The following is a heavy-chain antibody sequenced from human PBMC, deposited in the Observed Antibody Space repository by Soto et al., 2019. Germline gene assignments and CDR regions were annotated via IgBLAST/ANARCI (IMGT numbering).Heavy chain of an antibody. J-gene: IGHJ4*02. D-gene: IGHD3-3*01. CDR2: IGRRANSLAT. CDR3: TSHCHDLWSGYSDY. V-gene: IGHV3-73*01. CDR1: GFYFRGSA. Sequence: PGGALRLPCAASGFYFRGSALDWVRPGSGEGVEWVGRIGRRANSLATESAASGHGRFTITSEDSKNTADLHMNSLKTEDTAVYYCTSHCHDLWSGYSDYWAQGTLVTVS.